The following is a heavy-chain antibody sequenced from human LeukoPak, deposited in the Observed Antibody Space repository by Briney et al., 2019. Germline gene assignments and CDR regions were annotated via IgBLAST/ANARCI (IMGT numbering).Heavy chain of an antibody. D-gene: IGHD3-9*01. CDR1: GFTFSSYS. CDR2: LNGGSSYI. V-gene: IGHV3-21*01. CDR3: ARASANYDILTGYYHYSGMDV. J-gene: IGHJ6*02. Sequence: GGSLRLSCAASGFTFSSYSMNWVRQAPGKGLEWVSSLNGGSSYIYYTDSVKGRFTISRDNAKNSLYLQMNSLRAEDTAVYYCARASANYDILTGYYHYSGMDVWGQGTTVTVSS.